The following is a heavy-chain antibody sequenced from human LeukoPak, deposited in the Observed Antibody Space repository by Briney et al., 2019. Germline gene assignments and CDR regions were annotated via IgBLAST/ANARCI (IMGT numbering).Heavy chain of an antibody. CDR3: ARRRHSGSYLIDY. D-gene: IGHD1-26*01. V-gene: IGHV4-30-4*01. J-gene: IGHJ4*02. CDR1: GGSISSGDYY. Sequence: PSETLSLTCTVSGGSISSGDYYWSWIRQPPGKGLEWIGYIYYSGSTYYNPSLKSRVTISVDTSKNQFSLKLSSVTAADTAVYYCARRRHSGSYLIDYWGQGTLVTVSS. CDR2: IYYSGST.